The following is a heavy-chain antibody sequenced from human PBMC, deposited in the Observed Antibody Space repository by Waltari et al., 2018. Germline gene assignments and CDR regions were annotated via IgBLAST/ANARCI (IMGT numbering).Heavy chain of an antibody. CDR2: IYYSGDT. J-gene: IGHJ1*01. CDR3: ARPGDSSSWGDFQH. V-gene: IGHV4-39*01. D-gene: IGHD6-13*01. Sequence: QLQLQESGPGLVKPSETLSLTCTVSGGSLRSSSYSGGWIRQPPGKGLEWIGSIYYSGDTYYNPSLKSRVTISVDTSKNQFSLKLSSVTAADTAVYYCARPGDSSSWGDFQHWGQGTLVTVSS. CDR1: GGSLRSSSYS.